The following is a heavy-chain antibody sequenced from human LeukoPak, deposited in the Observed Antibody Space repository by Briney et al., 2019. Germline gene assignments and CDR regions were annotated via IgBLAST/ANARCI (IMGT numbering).Heavy chain of an antibody. J-gene: IGHJ4*02. D-gene: IGHD6-19*01. CDR2: IRQDGSEK. CDR1: GFTFSNYW. Sequence: GGSLRLSCAASGFTFSNYWMSWVRQAPGKGLEWVANIRQDGSEKYYVDSVKGRFTISRDNAKNSLFLQMNSLRAEDTAVYYCAKDPNSGGWSFDYWRQRTLVTVSS. CDR3: AKDPNSGGWSFDY. V-gene: IGHV3-7*01.